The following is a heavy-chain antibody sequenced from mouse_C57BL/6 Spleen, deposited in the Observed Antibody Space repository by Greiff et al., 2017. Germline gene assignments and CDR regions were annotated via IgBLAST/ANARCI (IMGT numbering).Heavy chain of an antibody. V-gene: IGHV5-17*01. J-gene: IGHJ2*01. CDR2: ISSGSSTI. D-gene: IGHD1-1*01. CDR1: GFTFSDYG. CDR3: ARSAVYDGRGYFDY. Sequence: EVKLEESGGGLVKPGGSLKLSCAASGFTFSDYGMHWVRQAPEKGLEWVAYISSGSSTIYYADTVKGRFTISRDNAKNTLFLQMTSLRSEDTAMYYCARSAVYDGRGYFDYWGQGTTLTVSS.